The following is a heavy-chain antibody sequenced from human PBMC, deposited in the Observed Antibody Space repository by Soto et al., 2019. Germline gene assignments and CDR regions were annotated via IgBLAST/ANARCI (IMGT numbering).Heavy chain of an antibody. J-gene: IGHJ4*02. CDR2: FVPIFGTP. CDR3: ARSHEPLVPAGLFDY. CDR1: GPTFISYA. D-gene: IGHD2-2*01. Sequence: QVQLVQSGAEVKEPESSVKVSCKSSGPTFISYAISWVRQAPGQGLEWMGGFVPIFGTPNYAQKFQGRITITADESTSTAYMELSSLTVEDTAVFYCARSHEPLVPAGLFDYWGQGTLVIVSS. V-gene: IGHV1-69*12.